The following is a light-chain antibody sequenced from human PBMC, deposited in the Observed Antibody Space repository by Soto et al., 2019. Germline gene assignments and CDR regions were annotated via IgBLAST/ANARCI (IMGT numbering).Light chain of an antibody. V-gene: IGKV3-20*01. CDR2: GAS. J-gene: IGKJ3*01. CDR3: QQYDGAPLT. CDR1: KSVSSY. Sequence: EIVLTQSPGTLSLSPGERATLSCRASKSVSSYLAWYQQKSGQAPRLLIYGASSRASGIPDRFSGSGSGTDFTLTISRVEPEDFAVYFCQQYDGAPLTFGPGTKVDIK.